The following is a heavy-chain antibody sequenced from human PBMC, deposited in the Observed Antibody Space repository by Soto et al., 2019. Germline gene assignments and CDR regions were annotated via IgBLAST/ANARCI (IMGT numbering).Heavy chain of an antibody. CDR2: ISYDGSNK. Sequence: QVQLVESGGGVVQPGRSLRLSCAASGFTFSSYGMHWVRQAPGKGLEWVAVISYDGSNKYYADSVKGRFTISRDNSKNTLYLQMNSLRAEDTALYYCAKDRGDSSGYYLYYYYGMDVWGQGTTVTVSS. CDR1: GFTFSSYG. J-gene: IGHJ6*02. CDR3: AKDRGDSSGYYLYYYYGMDV. D-gene: IGHD3-22*01. V-gene: IGHV3-30*18.